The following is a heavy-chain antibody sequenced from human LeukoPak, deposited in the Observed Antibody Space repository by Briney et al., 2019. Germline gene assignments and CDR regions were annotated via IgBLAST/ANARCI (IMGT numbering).Heavy chain of an antibody. J-gene: IGHJ6*02. CDR1: GLTGSHNY. Sequence: GGSLRLSCAASGLTGSHNYVSWVRQVPGKGLEWVGQTVSEIDGGTTDYAAPVKGRFTISRDDSKSTLYLQMNSLKIEDTAVYYCTTDEDWNYARKDVWGQGATVIVSS. CDR3: TTDEDWNYARKDV. D-gene: IGHD1-7*01. V-gene: IGHV3-15*04. CDR2: TVSEIDGGTT.